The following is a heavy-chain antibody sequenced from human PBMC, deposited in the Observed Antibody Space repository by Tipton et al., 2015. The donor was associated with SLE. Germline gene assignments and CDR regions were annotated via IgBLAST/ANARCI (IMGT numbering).Heavy chain of an antibody. CDR3: ARHRGYFTVSDYIDY. J-gene: IGHJ4*02. Sequence: LRLSCTVSGYPIISAYYWGWIRQSPGKGLECIGLIYYTGSTYYNPSLKSRATISLDTSKNQFSLKVTSVTAADTAVYYCARHRGYFTVSDYIDYWGQGTLVTVSS. CDR1: GYPIISAYY. CDR2: IYYTGST. V-gene: IGHV4-38-2*02. D-gene: IGHD2-8*01.